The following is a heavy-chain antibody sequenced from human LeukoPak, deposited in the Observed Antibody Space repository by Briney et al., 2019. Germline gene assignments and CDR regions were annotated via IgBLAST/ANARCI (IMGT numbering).Heavy chain of an antibody. D-gene: IGHD3-3*01. J-gene: IGHJ6*02. Sequence: GPVKVSCKASGYTFTGYYMHWVRQAPGQGLEWMGWINPNSGGTNYAQKFQGRVTMTRDTSISTAYMELNRLRSDDTAVYYCARDLGVVAYYYYYGMDVWGQGTTVTVSS. CDR2: INPNSGGT. CDR1: GYTFTGYY. V-gene: IGHV1-2*02. CDR3: ARDLGVVAYYYYYGMDV.